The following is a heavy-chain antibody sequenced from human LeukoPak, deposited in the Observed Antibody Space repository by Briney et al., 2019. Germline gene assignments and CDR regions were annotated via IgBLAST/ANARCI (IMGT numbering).Heavy chain of an antibody. V-gene: IGHV3-23*01. J-gene: IGHJ4*02. Sequence: GGSLRLSCAASGFTLSSYAMSWVRQGPGKGLEWVSAISVSGNTYHADSVKGRFTISRDNSKNTLYLQMNSLRAEDTAVYYCAKSSIAAAGVCDYWGQGTLVTVSS. D-gene: IGHD6-13*01. CDR1: GFTLSSYA. CDR2: ISVSGNT. CDR3: AKSSIAAAGVCDY.